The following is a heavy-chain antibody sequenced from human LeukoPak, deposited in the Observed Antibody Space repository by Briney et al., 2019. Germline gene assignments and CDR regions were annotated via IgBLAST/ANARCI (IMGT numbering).Heavy chain of an antibody. V-gene: IGHV4-38-2*01. CDR3: ARHRYCSSTSCYRGYFDY. CDR1: GFTFTSYA. D-gene: IGHD2-2*01. CDR2: IYHSGST. J-gene: IGHJ4*02. Sequence: GSLRLSCAASGFTFTSYALCWVRQAPGKGLEWIGSIYHSGSTYYNPSLKSRVTISVDTSKNQFSLKLSSVTAADTAVYYCARHRYCSSTSCYRGYFDYWGQGTLVTVSS.